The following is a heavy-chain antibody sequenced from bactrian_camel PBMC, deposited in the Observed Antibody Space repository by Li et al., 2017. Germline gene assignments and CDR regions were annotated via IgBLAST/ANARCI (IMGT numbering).Heavy chain of an antibody. V-gene: IGHV3S60*01. J-gene: IGHJ6*01. D-gene: IGHD2*01. CDR1: GFLLEDSD. CDR3: AAGDTWYCLSDFRARNFAY. CDR2: ISMHGDV. Sequence: HVQLVESGGGSVAAGGSLRLSCTASGFLLEDSDMAWVRQAPGNECELVASISMHGDVDYGDSVAGRFTISKDNAKNTLYLQMNSLKPEDTGLYFCAAGDTWYCLSDFRARNFAYWGQGTQVTVS.